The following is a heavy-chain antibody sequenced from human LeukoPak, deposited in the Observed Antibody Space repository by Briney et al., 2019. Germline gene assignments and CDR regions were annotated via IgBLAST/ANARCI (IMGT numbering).Heavy chain of an antibody. Sequence: GVSLRLSCAASGFTFSSYAMSWVRQAPGRGLEWVSAISGSGGSTYYADSVKGRFTSSTDTSKNTLYLEINSLRAEDTAVYYCAKVGLYHDFWSGPSGYWGQGTLVTVSS. D-gene: IGHD3-3*01. J-gene: IGHJ4*02. CDR1: GFTFSSYA. CDR2: ISGSGGST. V-gene: IGHV3-23*01. CDR3: AKVGLYHDFWSGPSGY.